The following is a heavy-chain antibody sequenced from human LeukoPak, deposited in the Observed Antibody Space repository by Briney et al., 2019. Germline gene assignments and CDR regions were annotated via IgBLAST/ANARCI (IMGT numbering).Heavy chain of an antibody. V-gene: IGHV4-39*07. CDR1: GGSISSSSYY. J-gene: IGHJ3*02. CDR2: IYHSGST. CDR3: ARGGPWGMVRGVTAFDI. D-gene: IGHD3-10*01. Sequence: SETLSLTCTVSGGSISSSSYYWGWIRQPPGKGLEWIGSIYHSGSTYYNPSLKSRVTISVDTSKNQFSLKLSSVTAADTAVYYCARGGPWGMVRGVTAFDIWGQGTMVTVSS.